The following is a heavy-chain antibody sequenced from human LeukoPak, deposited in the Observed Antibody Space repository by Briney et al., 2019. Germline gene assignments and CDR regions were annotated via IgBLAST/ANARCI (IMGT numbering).Heavy chain of an antibody. CDR2: ISSSSSYI. CDR3: ARGDCTNGVCYKSPYGYYYYYMDV. V-gene: IGHV3-21*01. D-gene: IGHD2-8*01. J-gene: IGHJ6*03. CDR1: GFTFSSYS. Sequence: GGSLRLSCAASGFTFSSYSMNWVRQAPGKGLEWVSSISSSSSYIYYADSVKGRFTISRDNAKNSLYLQMNSLRAEDTAVYYCARGDCTNGVCYKSPYGYYYYYMDVWGKGTTVTVSS.